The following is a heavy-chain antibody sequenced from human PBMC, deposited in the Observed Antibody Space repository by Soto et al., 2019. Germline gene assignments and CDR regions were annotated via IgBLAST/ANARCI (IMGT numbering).Heavy chain of an antibody. CDR3: AKDLTLDGVWDLAY. D-gene: IGHD4-17*01. CDR1: GFIFSGYT. CDR2: MYYGRAGTT. V-gene: IGHV3-23*01. Sequence: EVQLLESGGGLVQPGGSLRLSCAASGFIFSGYTMSWIRQTPGKGLEWVSGMYYGRAGTTFYAESVKGRFTISRDDSRNTLYLQMNSLKIEDSAIYYCAKDLTLDGVWDLAYWGRRTLVTVSS. J-gene: IGHJ4*02.